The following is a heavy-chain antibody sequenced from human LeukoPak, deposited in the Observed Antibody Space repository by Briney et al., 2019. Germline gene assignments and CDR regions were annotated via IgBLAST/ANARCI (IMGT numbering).Heavy chain of an antibody. CDR3: ARHTTHGDYNPNDY. J-gene: IGHJ4*02. CDR1: GGSISSCY. Sequence: SSETLSLTCTVSGGSISSCYWSWIRQPPGKELEWIGYISYSGNTDSNPSLKSRVTISVDTSKNQFSLKLSSVTAADTAVYYCARHTTHGDYNPNDYWGQGTLVTVSS. V-gene: IGHV4-59*08. CDR2: ISYSGNT. D-gene: IGHD3-16*01.